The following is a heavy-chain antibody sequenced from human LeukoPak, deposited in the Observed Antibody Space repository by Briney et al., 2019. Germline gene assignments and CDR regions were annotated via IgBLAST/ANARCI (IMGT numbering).Heavy chain of an antibody. CDR1: GFTFSSYS. J-gene: IGHJ4*02. V-gene: IGHV3-48*01. CDR3: AKSIAVAGLAGGRTFDY. Sequence: GGSLRLSCAASGFTFSSYSMNWVRQAPGKGLEWVSYISSSTTTIYYADFVKGRFTISRDNSENTLYLQMNNLRPEDTAVYYCAKSIAVAGLAGGRTFDYWGQGTLVTVSS. CDR2: ISSSTTTI. D-gene: IGHD6-19*01.